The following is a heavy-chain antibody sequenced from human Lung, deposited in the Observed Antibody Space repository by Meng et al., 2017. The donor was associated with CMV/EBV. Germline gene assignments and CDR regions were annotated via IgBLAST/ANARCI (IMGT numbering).Heavy chain of an antibody. V-gene: IGHV6-1*01. D-gene: IGHD4-23*01. CDR1: GDIVSSNSAA. J-gene: IGHJ4*02. Sequence: QVQVQQSGPGLVKPSQTLPLTCGISGDIVSSNSAAWHWIRQSPSRGLEWLGRTYYRSKWYHEYAVSVKSRITISPDTPKNQFSLQLNSMTPEDTAVYYCARGINGGCGDWGQGTLVTVSS. CDR2: TYYRSKWYH. CDR3: ARGINGGCGD.